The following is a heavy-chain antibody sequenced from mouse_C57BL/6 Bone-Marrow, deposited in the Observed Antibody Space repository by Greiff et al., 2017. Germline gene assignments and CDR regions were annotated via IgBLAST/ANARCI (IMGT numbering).Heavy chain of an antibody. V-gene: IGHV5-4*01. Sequence: EVQVVESGGGLVKPGGSLKLSCAASGFTFSSYAMSWVRQTPEKRLEWVGTISDGGSYTYYPDNVKGRYTISRDNARNNLYLQMSHLKTEDTAMYYYARGGLRRGYDCAMDYWGQGTSVTVSS. D-gene: IGHD2-4*01. CDR1: GFTFSSYA. CDR3: ARGGLRRGYDCAMDY. J-gene: IGHJ4*01. CDR2: ISDGGSYT.